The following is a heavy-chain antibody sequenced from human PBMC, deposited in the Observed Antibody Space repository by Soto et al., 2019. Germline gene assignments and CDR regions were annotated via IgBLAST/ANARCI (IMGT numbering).Heavy chain of an antibody. CDR2: ISGSGGIT. D-gene: IGHD3-10*01. CDR3: AKSLTMVPGVIASDDY. V-gene: IGHV3-23*01. CDR1: GFTFSSDA. Sequence: GGSLRLSCAASGFTFSSDAMSWVRQAPGKGLEWVSAISGSGGITYYADSVKGRFTISRDNSKNTLYLQMNSLRAEDTAVYYCAKSLTMVPGVIASDDYCGQXTLVTVS. J-gene: IGHJ4*02.